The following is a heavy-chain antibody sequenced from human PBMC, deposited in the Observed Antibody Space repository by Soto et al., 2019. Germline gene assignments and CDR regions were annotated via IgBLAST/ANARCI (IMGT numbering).Heavy chain of an antibody. V-gene: IGHV4-38-2*01. Sequence: SGTLSPPRAVAGYSLSRGYYLGGVRRPPGKGLGGNGSIYHGGSTYYNPSLNSRVTLSIDMTNNHVSLILNSVTAADTAVYYCVRVGPWVPYYYDSSPYTFENWFDPWGQGTLVTVSS. CDR2: IYHGGST. CDR3: VRVGPWVPYYYDSSPYTFENWFDP. D-gene: IGHD3-22*01. J-gene: IGHJ5*02. CDR1: GYSLSRGYY.